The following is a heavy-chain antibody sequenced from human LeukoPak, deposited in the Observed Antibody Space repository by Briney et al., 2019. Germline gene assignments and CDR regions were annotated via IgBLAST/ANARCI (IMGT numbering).Heavy chain of an antibody. V-gene: IGHV3-33*01. Sequence: GRALRLSCAASVVIFSSDGIHWVRQAPGKGLEWGAVIWYDGSNKYYADSVKGRFTISRDNSKKTLYLQMNSLRAEDTALYYCARTTVVTGYSSGWYYFDYWGQGTLVTVSS. D-gene: IGHD6-19*01. CDR1: VVIFSSDG. J-gene: IGHJ4*02. CDR3: ARTTVVTGYSSGWYYFDY. CDR2: IWYDGSNK.